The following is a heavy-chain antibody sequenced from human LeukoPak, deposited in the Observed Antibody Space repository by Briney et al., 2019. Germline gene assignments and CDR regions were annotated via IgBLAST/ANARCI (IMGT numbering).Heavy chain of an antibody. CDR1: GGTFRSNA. J-gene: IGHJ4*02. CDR2: ITPIFGTA. D-gene: IGHD5-12*01. V-gene: IGHV1-69*13. CDR3: ARSLAAGYDSMCFDY. Sequence: GASVKVSCKASGGTFRSNAISWVRQAPGQGLEWMGGITPIFGTANYAQKFQGRVTITADESTSTAYMELSSLRSEDTAVYYCARSLAAGYDSMCFDYWGQGTLVTVSS.